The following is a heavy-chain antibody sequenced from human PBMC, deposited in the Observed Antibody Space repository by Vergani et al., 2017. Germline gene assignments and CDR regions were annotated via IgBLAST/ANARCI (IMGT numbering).Heavy chain of an antibody. CDR2: IRSDESRR. Sequence: VQLLESGGGSAQPGESLRLSCAASEFTFSDVWMSWVRQAPGKGLEWVASIRSDESRRYYGDSMEGPFTISRDNSKNTLYLQMKSLRPEDTAVYYCAKEGGGYCSGGTCYPEYWGQGTLVIVSS. CDR1: EFTFSDVW. J-gene: IGHJ4*02. D-gene: IGHD2-15*01. CDR3: AKEGGGYCSGGTCYPEY. V-gene: IGHV3-30*02.